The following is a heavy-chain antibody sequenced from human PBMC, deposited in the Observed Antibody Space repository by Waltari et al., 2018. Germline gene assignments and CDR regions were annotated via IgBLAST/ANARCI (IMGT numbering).Heavy chain of an antibody. D-gene: IGHD3-10*01. CDR3: TTDPHYYRSGTYYYGLDI. V-gene: IGHV3-15*01. CDR2: IKSRLNGGAT. J-gene: IGHJ3*02. Sequence: AQLAESGRGWVKPGGSLTLSCAPAGSTFPHPSLSLVPLGPGKGLKRVGFIKSRLNGGATEYAAPVRGRFTSSRDDLKNIVDLQMNSLKIENTALYFCTTDPHYYRSGTYYYGLDIWGQGSTVTVSS. CDR1: GSTFPHPS.